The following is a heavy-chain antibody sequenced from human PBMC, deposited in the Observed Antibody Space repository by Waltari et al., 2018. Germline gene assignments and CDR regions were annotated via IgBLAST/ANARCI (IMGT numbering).Heavy chain of an antibody. V-gene: IGHV3-74*01. CDR3: VRENIAAAGLES. CDR2: INSDGSST. CDR1: GFIFSTYW. J-gene: IGHJ4*02. D-gene: IGHD6-13*01. Sequence: EVQLVESGGGLVQPGGSLRLSCVASGFIFSTYWMDWVRQAPGKGLVWVSRINSDGSSTTYADSVKGQFTISRDNAKNTLYLHMSSLRAEDTAVYYCVRENIAAAGLESRGQGTLVTVSS.